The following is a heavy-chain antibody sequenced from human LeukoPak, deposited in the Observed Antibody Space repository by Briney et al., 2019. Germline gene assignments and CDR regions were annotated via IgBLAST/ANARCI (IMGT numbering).Heavy chain of an antibody. CDR2: IHHSGST. CDR3: ASKLTAVAGYFDC. CDR1: GDSISSNHW. D-gene: IGHD6-19*01. V-gene: IGHV4-4*02. J-gene: IGHJ4*02. Sequence: PSGTLSLTCAVSGDSISSNHWWSWVRQPPGKGLEWIGEIHHSGSTNYNPSLKSRVTISVDKSKNQFSLKLSSVTAADTAVYYCASKLTAVAGYFDCWSQGTLVTVSS.